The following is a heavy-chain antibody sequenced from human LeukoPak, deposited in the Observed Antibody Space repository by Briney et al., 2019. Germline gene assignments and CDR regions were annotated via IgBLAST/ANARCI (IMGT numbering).Heavy chain of an antibody. D-gene: IGHD5-24*01. CDR1: GFTFSSYA. Sequence: GGSLRLSCAVSGFTFSSYAMHWVRQAPGKGLEWVAVISYDGSNKYYADSVKGRFTISRDNSKNTLYLQMNSLRAEDTAVYYCARDFEMATITDAFDIWGQGTMVTVSS. J-gene: IGHJ3*02. CDR2: ISYDGSNK. CDR3: ARDFEMATITDAFDI. V-gene: IGHV3-30*04.